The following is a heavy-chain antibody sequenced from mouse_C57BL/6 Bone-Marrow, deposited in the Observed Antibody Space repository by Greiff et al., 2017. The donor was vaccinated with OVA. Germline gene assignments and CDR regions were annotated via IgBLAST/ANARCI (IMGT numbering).Heavy chain of an antibody. Sequence: QVQLQQSGPELVKPGASVKISCKASGYAFSSSWMNWVKQRPGKGLEWIGRIYPGDGDTNYNGKFKGKATLTADKSSSTAYMQLSSLTSEDSAVYFCARFYGSSDHAMDYWGQGTSVTVSS. CDR2: IYPGDGDT. V-gene: IGHV1-82*01. CDR3: ARFYGSSDHAMDY. CDR1: GYAFSSSW. D-gene: IGHD1-1*01. J-gene: IGHJ4*01.